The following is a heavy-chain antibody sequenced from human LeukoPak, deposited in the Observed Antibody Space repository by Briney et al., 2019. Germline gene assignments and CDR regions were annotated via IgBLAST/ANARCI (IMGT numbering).Heavy chain of an antibody. V-gene: IGHV3-33*01. Sequence: GGSLRLSCAASGSTFSSYGMHWVRQAPGKGLEWVAVIWYDGSNKYYADSVKGRSTISRDNSKNTLYLQMNSLRAEDTAVYYCAREREMEEYYYDSSGTFDYWGQGTLVTVSS. J-gene: IGHJ4*02. CDR1: GSTFSSYG. D-gene: IGHD3-22*01. CDR2: IWYDGSNK. CDR3: AREREMEEYYYDSSGTFDY.